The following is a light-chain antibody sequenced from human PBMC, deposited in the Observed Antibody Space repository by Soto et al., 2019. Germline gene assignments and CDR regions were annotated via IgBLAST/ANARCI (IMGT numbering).Light chain of an antibody. CDR1: QSVDSSY. CDR3: QHYGSSRT. V-gene: IGKV3-20*01. CDR2: GTS. J-gene: IGKJ1*01. Sequence: EIVLTQSPGTLSLSPGERATLSCRASQSVDSSYLAWYQQKPGQAPRLLIWGTSNRAGGIPDRFSGNGSGTEFTLTISRLAPEDFAVYYCQHYGSSRTFGQGTKVDI.